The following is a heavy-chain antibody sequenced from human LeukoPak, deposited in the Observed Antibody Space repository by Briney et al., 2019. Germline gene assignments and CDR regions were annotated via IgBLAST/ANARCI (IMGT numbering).Heavy chain of an antibody. CDR1: GGSISSGSYH. CDR3: ARGRGYMDV. CDR2: IYTSGST. V-gene: IGHV4-61*02. J-gene: IGHJ6*03. Sequence: PSQTLSLPCTVSGGSISSGSYHWSWIRQPAGKGLEWIGRIYTSGSTDYNPSLKSRVTISVDTSKNQFSLRLTSVTAADTAVYYCARGRGYMDVWGKGTTVTVSS.